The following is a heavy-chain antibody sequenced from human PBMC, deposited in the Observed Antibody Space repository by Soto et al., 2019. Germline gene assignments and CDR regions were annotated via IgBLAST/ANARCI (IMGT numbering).Heavy chain of an antibody. D-gene: IGHD1-7*01. V-gene: IGHV3-30*18. CDR2: ISNDGSNK. CDR1: GFTFNTYG. CDR3: ANWTYPKSD. Sequence: QVQLVESGGGVVQPGKSLRLSCAASGFTFNTYGMHWVRQAPGKGPEWVAVISNDGSNKYYADSVKGRFTISRDNSKNTLYLQMNSLRAEDTAVYYCANWTYPKSDWGPGTLVTVSS. J-gene: IGHJ4*02.